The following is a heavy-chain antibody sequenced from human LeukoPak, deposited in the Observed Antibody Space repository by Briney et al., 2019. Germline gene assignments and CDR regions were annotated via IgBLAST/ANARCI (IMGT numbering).Heavy chain of an antibody. V-gene: IGHV1-46*01. CDR2: INPSGGST. D-gene: IGHD6-13*01. Sequence: ASVKVSCKASGYTFTSYYMHWVRQAPGQGLGWMGIINPSGGSTSYAQKFQGRVTMTRDMSTSTVYMELSSLRSEDTAVYYCARDRDSSSSQDYYYMDVWGKGTTVTVSS. CDR1: GYTFTSYY. CDR3: ARDRDSSSSQDYYYMDV. J-gene: IGHJ6*03.